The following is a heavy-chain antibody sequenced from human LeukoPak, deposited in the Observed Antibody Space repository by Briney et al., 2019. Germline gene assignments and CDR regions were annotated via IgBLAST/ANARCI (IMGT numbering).Heavy chain of an antibody. CDR2: IKQDGSEK. CDR1: GFTFSSYW. CDR3: ARKEQGELLRPFDY. D-gene: IGHD1-26*01. V-gene: IGHV3-7*01. J-gene: IGHJ4*02. Sequence: PGGSLRLSCAASGFTFSSYWMSWVRQAPGKGLEWVANIKQDGSEKYYVDSVKGRFTISRDNAKNSLYLQMNSLRAEDTAVYYCARKEQGELLRPFDYWGQGTLVTVSS.